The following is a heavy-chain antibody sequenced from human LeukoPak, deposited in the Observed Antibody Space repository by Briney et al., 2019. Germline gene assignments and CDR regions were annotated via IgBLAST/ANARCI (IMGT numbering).Heavy chain of an antibody. CDR1: GYTFTSYG. V-gene: IGHV1-2*02. CDR2: INPNSGGT. Sequence: ASVKVSCKASGYTFTSYGISWVRQAPGQGLEWMGWINPNSGGTNYAQKFQGRVTMTRDTSISTAYMELSRLRSDDTAVYYCARSGYGSGWLTRPYYFDYWGQGTLVTVSS. D-gene: IGHD6-19*01. CDR3: ARSGYGSGWLTRPYYFDY. J-gene: IGHJ4*02.